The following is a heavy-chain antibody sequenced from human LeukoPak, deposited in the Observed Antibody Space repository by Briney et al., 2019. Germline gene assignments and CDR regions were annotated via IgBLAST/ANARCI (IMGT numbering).Heavy chain of an antibody. V-gene: IGHV3-30*18. J-gene: IGHJ4*02. CDR1: GFTFSSSG. CDR3: AKDSEVWFGAYYFDY. D-gene: IGHD3-10*01. Sequence: GSSLRLSCAASGFTFSSSGMHWVRQAPGRGLGWVAVISYDGSNKYYADSVKGRFTISRDNSKNPLYLQMNSLRAEDTAVYYCAKDSEVWFGAYYFDYWGQGTLVTVSS. CDR2: ISYDGSNK.